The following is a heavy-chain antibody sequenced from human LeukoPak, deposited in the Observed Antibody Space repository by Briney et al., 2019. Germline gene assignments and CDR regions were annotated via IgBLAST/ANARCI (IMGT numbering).Heavy chain of an antibody. CDR2: INWNGGST. J-gene: IGHJ4*02. CDR3: AKDSAGVFDY. Sequence: RPGGSLVLSCAASGFTFDDYGMSWGRQAPGKGVEWVSGINWNGGSTCYADSVKGRFTISRDNSKNSLYLRMNSLRTEDTALYYCAKDSAGVFDYWGQGTLVTVSS. V-gene: IGHV3-20*04. D-gene: IGHD7-27*01. CDR1: GFTFDDYG.